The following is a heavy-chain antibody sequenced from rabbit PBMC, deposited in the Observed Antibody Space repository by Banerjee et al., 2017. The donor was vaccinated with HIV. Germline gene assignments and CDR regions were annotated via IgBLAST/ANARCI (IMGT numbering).Heavy chain of an antibody. CDR3: ARDLAGVIGWNFGL. CDR1: GFTISSSYW. CDR2: ISTGDGST. V-gene: IGHV1S45*01. J-gene: IGHJ4*01. Sequence: QEQLKETGGGLVQPGGSLTLSCTASGFTISSSYWMSWVRQAPGKGLEWIGYISTGDGSTYYASWVNGRFTISKTSSTTVTLQMTSLTAADTATYFCARDLAGVIGWNFGLWGQGTLVTVS. D-gene: IGHD4-1*01.